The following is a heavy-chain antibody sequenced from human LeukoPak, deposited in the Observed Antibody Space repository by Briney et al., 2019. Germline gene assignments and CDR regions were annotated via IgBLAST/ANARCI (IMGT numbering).Heavy chain of an antibody. J-gene: IGHJ4*02. Sequence: SETLSLTCTVSRGSLSIYSWSWIRQSPEKGLEWIGYIYYSGSTNYNPSLKSRVTISVDTSKNQFSLKLSSVTAADTAVYYCARQGAGVPFDYWGRGTLVTVSS. CDR3: ARQGAGVPFDY. CDR2: IYYSGST. CDR1: RGSLSIYS. V-gene: IGHV4-59*08. D-gene: IGHD3-10*01.